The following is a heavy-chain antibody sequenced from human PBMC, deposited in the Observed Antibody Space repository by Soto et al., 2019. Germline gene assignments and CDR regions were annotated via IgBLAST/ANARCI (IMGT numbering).Heavy chain of an antibody. V-gene: IGHV1-69*02. CDR2: IIPILGIA. CDR3: ARVKEMALVMDV. Sequence: QVQLVQSGAEVKKPGSSVKVSCKASGGTFSSYTISWVRQAPGQGLEWMGRIIPILGIANYAQKFQGRVTITADKSTSTAYMELSSLRSEDTAVYYCARVKEMALVMDVWGQGTTVTVSS. J-gene: IGHJ6*02. CDR1: GGTFSSYT. D-gene: IGHD6-6*01.